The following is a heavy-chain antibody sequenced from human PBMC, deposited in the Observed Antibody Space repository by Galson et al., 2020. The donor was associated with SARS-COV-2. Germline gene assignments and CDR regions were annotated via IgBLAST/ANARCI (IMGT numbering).Heavy chain of an antibody. Sequence: HGESLKISCKASGYRFPDYWHGWVRPMPGKTLEWVAIIYPGDSDIRYNPSFGGQVTISANKSINTAYLEWRRLKASDTAVFYCVRRRRHGLRGGFDTWGQGA. V-gene: IGHV5-51*01. D-gene: IGHD3-16*01. J-gene: IGHJ5*02. CDR3: VRRRRHGLRGGFDT. CDR2: IYPGDSDI. CDR1: GYRFPDYW.